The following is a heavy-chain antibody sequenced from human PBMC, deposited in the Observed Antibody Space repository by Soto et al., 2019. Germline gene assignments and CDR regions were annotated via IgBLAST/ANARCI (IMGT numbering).Heavy chain of an antibody. Sequence: QVQLQQWGAGLLKPSETLSLTCAVYGGSFSGYYWSWIRQPPGKGLEWIGEINHSGSTNNNPSLKRRVTISVDTSKNQFSLKLSSVTAADTAVYYCARGLRFVDIVATTIPGAYIARGTLDYWGQGTLVTVSS. J-gene: IGHJ4*02. CDR2: INHSGST. CDR3: ARGLRFVDIVATTIPGAYIARGTLDY. V-gene: IGHV4-34*01. D-gene: IGHD5-12*01. CDR1: GGSFSGYY.